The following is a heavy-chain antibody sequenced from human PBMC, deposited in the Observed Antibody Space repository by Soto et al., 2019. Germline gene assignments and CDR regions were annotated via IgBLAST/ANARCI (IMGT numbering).Heavy chain of an antibody. J-gene: IGHJ4*02. CDR3: ARESEDLTSNFDY. Sequence: PGGSLRLSCSASGFSFSGHTMYWVRQTPGKGLEYVSAVGPDGGGAYYADSVRGRFTISRDNFKNTLSLQMNSLRAEDTAVYYCARESEDLTSNFDYWGQGTLVTVSS. V-gene: IGHV3-64*04. CDR2: VGPDGGGA. CDR1: GFSFSGHT.